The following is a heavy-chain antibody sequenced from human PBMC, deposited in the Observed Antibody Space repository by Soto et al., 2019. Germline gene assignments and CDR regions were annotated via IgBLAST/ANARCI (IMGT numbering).Heavy chain of an antibody. CDR3: ARAPLGSYPVDY. Sequence: ASVKVSCKASGYTFTGYYMHWVRQAPGQGLEWMGWINPNSGGTNYAQKFQGRVTMTRDTSISTAYMELSRLRSDDTAVYYCARAPLGSYPVDYWGQRTLVTVSS. V-gene: IGHV1-2*02. CDR1: GYTFTGYY. D-gene: IGHD1-26*01. J-gene: IGHJ4*02. CDR2: INPNSGGT.